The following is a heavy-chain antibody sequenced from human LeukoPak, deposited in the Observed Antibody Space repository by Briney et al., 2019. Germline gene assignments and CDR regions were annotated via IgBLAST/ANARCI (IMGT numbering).Heavy chain of an antibody. J-gene: IGHJ5*02. CDR3: ARITIFGVVIIRIGWFDP. V-gene: IGHV3-23*01. Sequence: PGGSLRLSCAASGFTFSSYAMSWVRQAPGKGLEWVSAISGSGGSTYYADSVKGRFTISRDNSKNTQYLQMNSLRAEDTAVYYCARITIFGVVIIRIGWFDPWGQGTLVTVSS. D-gene: IGHD3-3*01. CDR1: GFTFSSYA. CDR2: ISGSGGST.